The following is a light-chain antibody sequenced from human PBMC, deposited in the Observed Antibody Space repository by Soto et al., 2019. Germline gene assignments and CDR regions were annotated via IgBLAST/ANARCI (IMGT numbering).Light chain of an antibody. Sequence: DIQMTQSPSTLSASVGDRVTITCRASQTIGGWLAWFQQKPGKAPNLLIYGVSSVESGVPSRFSGSGSGTTFTLTITNLQPDDFATYYCQQYADYSWTFGQGTKLEGK. CDR3: QQYADYSWT. CDR1: QTIGGW. V-gene: IGKV1-5*03. J-gene: IGKJ1*01. CDR2: GVS.